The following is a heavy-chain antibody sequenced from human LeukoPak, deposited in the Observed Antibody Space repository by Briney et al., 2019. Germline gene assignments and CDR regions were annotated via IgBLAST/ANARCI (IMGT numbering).Heavy chain of an antibody. V-gene: IGHV3-21*01. CDR2: ISSSGSYI. Sequence: GGSLRLSCAASGFTFSSYSMNWVRRAPGKGLEWVSSISSSGSYIYYADSVKGRFTISRDNAKNSLYLQMSSLRAEDTAVYYCARNLRGITMIDHWGQGTLVTVPS. D-gene: IGHD3-22*01. CDR1: GFTFSSYS. J-gene: IGHJ4*02. CDR3: ARNLRGITMIDH.